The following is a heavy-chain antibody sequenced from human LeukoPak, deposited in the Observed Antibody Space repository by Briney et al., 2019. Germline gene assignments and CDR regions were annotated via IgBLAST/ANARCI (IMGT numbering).Heavy chain of an antibody. CDR3: ARDSTGYWYFDL. CDR1: GFTFSSYG. CDR2: ISGSGGSK. V-gene: IGHV3-23*01. D-gene: IGHD3-3*02. Sequence: GGSLRLSCAASGFTFSSYGMSWIRQAPGKGLEWVSVISGSGGSKYYADSVKGRFTISRDNSKNTLYLQMNSLRAEDTAVYYCARDSTGYWYFDLWGRGTLVSVSS. J-gene: IGHJ2*01.